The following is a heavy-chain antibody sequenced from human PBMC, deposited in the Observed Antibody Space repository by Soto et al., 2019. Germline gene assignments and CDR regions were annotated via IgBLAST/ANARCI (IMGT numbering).Heavy chain of an antibody. J-gene: IGHJ5*01. CDR2: VSWSGGRI. CDR1: GFTFDDYV. Sequence: EERLVESGGGLVQPGSSLRLSCAASGFTFDDYVMHWVRQAPGKGLEWVSGVSWSGGRIDYADSVKGRFSISRDNAKNSLYLQMNGLRIEDTALYYCAKARGSNSWFDSWGQGTLVTVSS. CDR3: AKARGSNSWFDS. V-gene: IGHV3-9*01. D-gene: IGHD3-16*01.